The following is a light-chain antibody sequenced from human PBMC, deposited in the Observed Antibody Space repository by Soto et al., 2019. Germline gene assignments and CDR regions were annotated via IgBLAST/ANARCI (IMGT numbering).Light chain of an antibody. V-gene: IGKV1-5*03. J-gene: IGKJ4*02. CDR2: KAS. Sequence: DIQMTQSPSTLSASVGDRVTITSRASQSISTWLAWYQQKPGKAPKLLIYKASSLEGGVPSRFSGSGSAAEFNITISSLQPDDFGTYYCQQDDTYPLTYGGGTTADI. CDR1: QSISTW. CDR3: QQDDTYPLT.